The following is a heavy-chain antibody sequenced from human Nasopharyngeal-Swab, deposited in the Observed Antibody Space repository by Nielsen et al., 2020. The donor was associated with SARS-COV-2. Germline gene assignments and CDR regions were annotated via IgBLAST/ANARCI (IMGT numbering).Heavy chain of an antibody. V-gene: IGHV1-69*13. D-gene: IGHD1-7*01. CDR2: IIPIFGTA. J-gene: IGHJ4*02. CDR3: ARVSRITGTTFFDY. Sequence: SVQVSCKASGGTFSSYAISWVRQAPGQGLEWMGGIIPIFGTANYAQKFQGRVTITADESTSTAYMELSSLRSEDTAVYYCARVSRITGTTFFDYWGQGTLVTVSS. CDR1: GGTFSSYA.